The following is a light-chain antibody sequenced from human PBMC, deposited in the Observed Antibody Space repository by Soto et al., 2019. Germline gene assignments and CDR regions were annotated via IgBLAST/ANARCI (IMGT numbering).Light chain of an antibody. CDR2: GAS. V-gene: IGKV3D-15*01. J-gene: IGKJ4*01. Sequence: EIVMMQSPATLSVSPGERATLSCRASQSVRSNLAWYQQKPGQAPRLLMYGASTRATGIPARFSGSGSGTEFTLTISSLQSEDFAVYYCQQYDNWPRPAFGGGTKVEIK. CDR3: QQYDNWPRPA. CDR1: QSVRSN.